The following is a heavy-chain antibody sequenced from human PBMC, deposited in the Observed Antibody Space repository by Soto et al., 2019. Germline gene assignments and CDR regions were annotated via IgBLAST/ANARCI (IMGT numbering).Heavy chain of an antibody. CDR1: GFTFSSYW. Sequence: VQLVESGGGLLQPGGSLRLSCVASGFTFSSYWMHWVRQAPGKGLAWVSSISNDGSSIYADPVKGRLTISRDNAKNTLYLQMNGLRAEDTAVYYCARLPKKSAQKWGEGTVVIVSP. J-gene: IGHJ1*01. CDR3: ARLPKKSAQK. CDR2: ISNDGSS. V-gene: IGHV3-74*01.